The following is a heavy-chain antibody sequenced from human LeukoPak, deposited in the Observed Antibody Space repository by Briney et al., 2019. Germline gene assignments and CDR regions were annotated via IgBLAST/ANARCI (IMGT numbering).Heavy chain of an antibody. CDR2: IKLDGSQK. J-gene: IGHJ4*02. CDR3: ASQFIAARPDVDY. CDR1: GFTFTNYW. V-gene: IGHV3-7*01. D-gene: IGHD6-6*01. Sequence: PGGSLRLSCAASGFTFTNYWMSWVRQAPGKGLEWVANIKLDGSQKDYVDSVKGRFTISRDNAKNSLYLQMNSLRAEDTAVYYCASQFIAARPDVDYWGQGTLVTVSS.